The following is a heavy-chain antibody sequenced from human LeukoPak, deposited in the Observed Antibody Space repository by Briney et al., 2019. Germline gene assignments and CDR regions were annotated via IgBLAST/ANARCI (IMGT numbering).Heavy chain of an antibody. CDR1: GFTFSNYY. D-gene: IGHD3-9*01. J-gene: IGHJ3*02. Sequence: SLRLSCAVSGFTFSNYYTSWIRQAQGKGLEWVSSISSSSSYIYYEDSVKGRLSISRDNAKNSLYLQMNSRRAEDTALYYCAREIERNFDWLLYIHAFVIWGKGTMVTVSS. CDR2: ISSSSSYI. CDR3: AREIERNFDWLLYIHAFVI. V-gene: IGHV3-21*06.